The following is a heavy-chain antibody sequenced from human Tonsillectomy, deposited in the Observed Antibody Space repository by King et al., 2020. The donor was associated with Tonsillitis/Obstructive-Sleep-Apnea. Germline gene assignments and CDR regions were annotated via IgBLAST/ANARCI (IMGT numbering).Heavy chain of an antibody. V-gene: IGHV3-23*04. J-gene: IGHJ6*03. D-gene: IGHD2-2*01. CDR1: GFTFTSYA. Sequence: VQLVESGGGLVQPGGSLRLSCAASGFTFTSYAMSWVRQAPGKGLEWVSAISGSGGSTYYADSVKGRFTISRDNSKNTLYLQMNSLRAEDTAVYSCAKDLVPTASPYYYYHMDVWGKGTTVTVSS. CDR3: AKDLVPTASPYYYYHMDV. CDR2: ISGSGGST.